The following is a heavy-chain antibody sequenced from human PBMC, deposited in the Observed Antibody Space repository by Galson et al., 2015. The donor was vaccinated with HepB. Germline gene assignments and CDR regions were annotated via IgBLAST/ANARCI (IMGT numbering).Heavy chain of an antibody. D-gene: IGHD6-6*01. CDR1: GFTFGNYG. CDR3: AKSWYTSSSMSHDF. Sequence: SLRLSCAASGFTFGNYGMTWVRQAPGKGLEWVSGISASGGSTYYADSVKGRFAIPRDNFKKTLYLQMSSLRGEDTAVYFCAKSWYTSSSMSHDFWGQGTLVTVSS. CDR2: ISASGGST. V-gene: IGHV3-23*01. J-gene: IGHJ4*02.